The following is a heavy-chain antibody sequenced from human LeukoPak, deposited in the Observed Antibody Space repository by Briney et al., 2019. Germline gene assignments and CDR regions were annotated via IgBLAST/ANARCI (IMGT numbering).Heavy chain of an antibody. D-gene: IGHD6-6*01. J-gene: IGHJ4*02. Sequence: QPGGSLRLSCAASGFTFSSYAMHWVRQAPGKGLEWVAVISYDASNKYYADSVKGRFTISRDNSKNTLYLQMNSLRAEDTAMYYCARVTLVGSSSSSNVDFWGQGTLVTVSS. CDR3: ARVTLVGSSSSSNVDF. CDR1: GFTFSSYA. CDR2: ISYDASNK. V-gene: IGHV3-30-3*01.